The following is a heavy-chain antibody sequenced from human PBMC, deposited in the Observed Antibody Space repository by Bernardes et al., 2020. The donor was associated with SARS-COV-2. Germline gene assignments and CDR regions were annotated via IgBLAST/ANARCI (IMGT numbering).Heavy chain of an antibody. CDR3: ARVEYSGYDFGALDY. CDR2: ISSNGGST. V-gene: IGHV3-64*01. J-gene: IGHJ4*02. CDR1: GFTFSSYA. Sequence: GSLRLSCAASGFTFSSYAMHWVRQAPGKGLEYVSAISSNGGSTYYANSVKGRFTISRDNSKNTLYLQMGSLRAEDMAVYYCARVEYSGYDFGALDYWGQGTLVTVSS. D-gene: IGHD5-12*01.